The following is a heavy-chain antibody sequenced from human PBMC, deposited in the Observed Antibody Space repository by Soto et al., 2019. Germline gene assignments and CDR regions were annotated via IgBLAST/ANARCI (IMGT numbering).Heavy chain of an antibody. CDR2: IIPIFGTA. D-gene: IGHD5-18*01. CDR3: ARSSMVDTAMAAFDY. J-gene: IGHJ4*02. V-gene: IGHV1-69*01. Sequence: QVQLVQSGAEVKKPGSSVTVSCKASGGTFSSYAISWVRQAPGQGLEWMGGIIPIFGTAHYPQKFQGRVTITADDSTSTAYMELSSLRSEDTAVYYCARSSMVDTAMAAFDYWGQGTLVTVSS. CDR1: GGTFSSYA.